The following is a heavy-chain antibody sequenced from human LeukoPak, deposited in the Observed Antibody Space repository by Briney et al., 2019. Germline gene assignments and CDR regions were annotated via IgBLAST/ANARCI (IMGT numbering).Heavy chain of an antibody. J-gene: IGHJ3*02. CDR3: ARHYYDSSGYYPHDAFDI. D-gene: IGHD3-22*01. CDR1: GFTVSSNY. V-gene: IGHV3-66*04. CDR2: IYSGGST. Sequence: GGSLRLSCAASGFTVSSNYMSWVRQAPGKGLEWVSVIYSGGSTYYADSVKGRFTISRDNSKNTLYLQMNSLRAEDTAVYYCARHYYDSSGYYPHDAFDIWGQGTMVTVSS.